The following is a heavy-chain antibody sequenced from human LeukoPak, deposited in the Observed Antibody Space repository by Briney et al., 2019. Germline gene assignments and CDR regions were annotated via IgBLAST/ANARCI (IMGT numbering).Heavy chain of an antibody. D-gene: IGHD1-20*01. Sequence: GGSLRLSCAASGFTFSSYGMHWVRQAPGKGLEWVAVISYDGSNKYYADSVKGRFTISRDNSKNTLFLQMNSLGTEDTAVYYCAREHSLDNWFFDFWGQGTLVAASP. CDR3: AREHSLDNWFFDF. J-gene: IGHJ4*02. CDR1: GFTFSSYG. CDR2: ISYDGSNK. V-gene: IGHV3-30*03.